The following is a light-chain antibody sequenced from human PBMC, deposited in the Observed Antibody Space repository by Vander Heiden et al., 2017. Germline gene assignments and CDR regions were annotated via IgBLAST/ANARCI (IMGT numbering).Light chain of an antibody. J-gene: IGKJ4*01. Sequence: EIVLTQSPVTLSLSPGERATLSCRASQSVSSYLAWYQQKPGQAPRLLIYDASNRATGIPARFSGSGSGTDFTLTISSREPEDFAVYYCQQHSNWPLFTFGGGTKVEIK. V-gene: IGKV3-11*01. CDR3: QQHSNWPLFT. CDR2: DAS. CDR1: QSVSSY.